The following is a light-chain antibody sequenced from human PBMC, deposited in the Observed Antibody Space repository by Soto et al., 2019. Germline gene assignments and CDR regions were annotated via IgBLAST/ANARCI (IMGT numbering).Light chain of an antibody. Sequence: EIVLTQSPGTLSVSPGERATLSCRASQSISSNYLAWYHQKPGQAPSLLIYGASSRATGIPDRFSGSGSGTDFTLAISRLEPEDSAIDYCQQYGSWTFGQGTKVEIK. V-gene: IGKV3-20*01. CDR3: QQYGSWT. CDR2: GAS. J-gene: IGKJ1*01. CDR1: QSISSNY.